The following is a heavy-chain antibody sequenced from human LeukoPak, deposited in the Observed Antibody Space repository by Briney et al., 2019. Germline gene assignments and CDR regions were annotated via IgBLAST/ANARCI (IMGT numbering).Heavy chain of an antibody. V-gene: IGHV4-61*02. CDR1: GGSINSGSYY. CDR3: ARDKEYCTRTSCWTWFDP. J-gene: IGHJ5*02. D-gene: IGHD2-2*01. CDR2: IYNSGST. Sequence: PSETLSLTCTVSGGSINSGSYYWSWIRQPAGKGLEWIGRIYNSGSTSYNPSLKSRVTISIDTSKNQFSLQLSLVTAADTAIYYCARDKEYCTRTSCWTWFDPWGQRTLVTVSS.